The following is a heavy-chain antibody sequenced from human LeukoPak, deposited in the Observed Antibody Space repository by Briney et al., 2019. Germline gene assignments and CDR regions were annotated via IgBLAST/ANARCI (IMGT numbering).Heavy chain of an antibody. CDR1: GYRFSSYW. V-gene: IGHV5-51*01. D-gene: IGHD4-23*01. CDR2: IYPGDSDT. CDR3: ARLFGGNYEIFDY. Sequence: GESRKISCKGSGYRFSSYWIGWVRQMPGKGLEWMGIIYPGDSDTRYSPSFQGQVTISADKSITTAYLQWSTLKASDTAMYYCARLFGGNYEIFDYWGQGTLVTVSS. J-gene: IGHJ4*02.